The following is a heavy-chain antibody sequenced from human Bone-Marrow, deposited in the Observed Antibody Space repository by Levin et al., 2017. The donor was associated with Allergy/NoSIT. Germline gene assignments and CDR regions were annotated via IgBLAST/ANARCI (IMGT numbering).Heavy chain of an antibody. Sequence: EASVKVSCKVSGGAFSSYTMSWVRQAPGQGLEWMGGITPILDSANYAQKFQGRVRITADDSTTTAFMELRSLRSEDTAVYYCARLLGDSVYDLNWGQGTLVSVSS. CDR2: ITPILDSA. CDR1: GGAFSSYT. CDR3: ARLLGDSVYDLN. J-gene: IGHJ4*02. D-gene: IGHD5/OR15-5a*01. V-gene: IGHV1-69*13.